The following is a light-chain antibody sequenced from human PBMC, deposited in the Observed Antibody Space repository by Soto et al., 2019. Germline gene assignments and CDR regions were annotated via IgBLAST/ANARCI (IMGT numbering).Light chain of an antibody. J-gene: IGKJ5*01. CDR2: DAS. V-gene: IGKV3-11*01. CDR1: QSLSSSQ. CDR3: QQRSNWPPIT. Sequence: EIVLTQSPATLSLSPGERATLSCRASQSLSSSQLAWYQQKPGQAPRLPIYDASNRATGIPARFSGSGSGTDFTLTISSLEPEDFAVYYCQQRSNWPPITFGQGTRLEIK.